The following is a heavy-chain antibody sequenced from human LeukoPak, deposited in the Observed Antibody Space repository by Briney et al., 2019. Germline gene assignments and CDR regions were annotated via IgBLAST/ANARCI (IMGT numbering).Heavy chain of an antibody. Sequence: GASVKVSCKASGGTFSSSAITWVRQAPGQGLEWMGRITPILGIANYAQKFQGRVTITADKSTSTAYMELSSLRSEDTAVYYCARTLTYYYGSGSYYPIDAFDIWGQGTMVTVSS. J-gene: IGHJ3*02. CDR2: ITPILGIA. CDR3: ARTLTYYYGSGSYYPIDAFDI. V-gene: IGHV1-69*04. D-gene: IGHD3-10*01. CDR1: GGTFSSSA.